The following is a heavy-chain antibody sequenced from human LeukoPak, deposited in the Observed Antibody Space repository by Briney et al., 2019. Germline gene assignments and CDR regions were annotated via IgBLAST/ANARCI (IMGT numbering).Heavy chain of an antibody. Sequence: PGGSLRLSCAASGFTVSGNYMSWVRQAPGKGLEWVSVIYSGGSTYYADSVKGRFIISRDNSKNTLYLQMNSLRAEDTAVYYCARVDILNYFDYWGQGTLVTVSS. V-gene: IGHV3-53*01. J-gene: IGHJ4*02. CDR2: IYSGGST. D-gene: IGHD3-9*01. CDR1: GFTVSGNY. CDR3: ARVDILNYFDY.